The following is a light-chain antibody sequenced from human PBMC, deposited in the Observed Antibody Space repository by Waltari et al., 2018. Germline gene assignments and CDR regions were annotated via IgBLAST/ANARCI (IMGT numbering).Light chain of an antibody. CDR1: QTVSSN. V-gene: IGKV3-15*01. Sequence: EIVMTQSPATLSVSPGERATLSRRASQTVSSNLAWYQQIPGQAPRLLIYGASSRATGIPARFSGSGSGTEFTLTISSLQSEDFGIYYCQQYNNWPWTFGEGTKVEIK. J-gene: IGKJ1*01. CDR3: QQYNNWPWT. CDR2: GAS.